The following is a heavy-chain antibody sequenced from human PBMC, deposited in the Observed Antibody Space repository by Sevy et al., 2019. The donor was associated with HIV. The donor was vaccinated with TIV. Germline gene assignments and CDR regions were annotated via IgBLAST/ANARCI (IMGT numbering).Heavy chain of an antibody. V-gene: IGHV3-74*01. D-gene: IGHD5-18*01. CDR3: ARGGGYSYDSADY. J-gene: IGHJ4*02. CDR2: IKSDGRFT. Sequence: GGSLRLSCAASGFTLSTYWMHWARQVPGKGLVWVSRIKSDGRFTNYADSVKGRFTISRDNTKNTLVLQMNSLRVEDTGVYYCARGGGYSYDSADYGGQGTLFTVS. CDR1: GFTLSTYW.